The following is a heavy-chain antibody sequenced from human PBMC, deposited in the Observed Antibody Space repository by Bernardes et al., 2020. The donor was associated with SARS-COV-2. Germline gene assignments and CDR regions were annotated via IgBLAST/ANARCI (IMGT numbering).Heavy chain of an antibody. Sequence: VGSLSLSCAASGFTFSNYDMHWVRQAAGKGLEWVSTIGVPGDTYYPHSVKGRFTISRDNAKNSLFLQMSSLTAGDTAVYYCVIRTTSFDFWGQGTLVTVSS. CDR1: GFTFSNYD. J-gene: IGHJ4*02. V-gene: IGHV3-13*01. CDR3: VIRTTSFDF. CDR2: IGVPGDT. D-gene: IGHD2-21*01.